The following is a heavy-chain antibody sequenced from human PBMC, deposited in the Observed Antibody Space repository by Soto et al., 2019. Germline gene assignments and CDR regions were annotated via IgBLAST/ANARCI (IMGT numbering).Heavy chain of an antibody. CDR3: AGEWVRGIEE. J-gene: IGHJ6*02. CDR2: MNPNSGNT. V-gene: IGHV1-8*01. D-gene: IGHD1-26*01. CDR1: GYTFTSYD. Sequence: QVQLVQSGAEVKKPGASVKVSCKASGYTFTSYDINWVRQATGQGLEWMGWMNPNSGNTGYAQKFQGRITMTRNTAITAAYMKPISVRSKDTAVYCCAGEWVRGIEERGQATTFTAS.